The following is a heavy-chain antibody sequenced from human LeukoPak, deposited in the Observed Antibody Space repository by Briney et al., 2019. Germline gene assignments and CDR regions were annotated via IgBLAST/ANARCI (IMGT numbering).Heavy chain of an antibody. CDR1: GFNFINSA. CDR2: IARNGGST. CDR3: ARGGVWQQLAVDY. V-gene: IGHV3-64*01. Sequence: GGSLRLSCGASGFNFINSAMHWVRQAPGKGLEYVSGIARNGGSTYYTNSVKGRFTISRDDSKNTLYLQMGSLRPEDMAVYYCARGGVWQQLAVDYWGQGTLVTVSS. J-gene: IGHJ4*02. D-gene: IGHD6-13*01.